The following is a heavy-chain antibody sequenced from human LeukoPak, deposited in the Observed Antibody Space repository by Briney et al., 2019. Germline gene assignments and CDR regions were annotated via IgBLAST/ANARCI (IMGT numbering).Heavy chain of an antibody. CDR3: AKGDSTGYYYHYGYYFDY. J-gene: IGHJ4*02. Sequence: GSLRLSCAASGFTFSSYWMHWVRQAPGKGLVWVSRIDNDGSSTTYADSVKGRFTISRDNAKNTLYLQMNSLRAEDTAVYYCAKGDSTGYYYHYGYYFDYWGQGTLVTVSS. D-gene: IGHD3-22*01. V-gene: IGHV3-74*01. CDR1: GFTFSSYW. CDR2: IDNDGSST.